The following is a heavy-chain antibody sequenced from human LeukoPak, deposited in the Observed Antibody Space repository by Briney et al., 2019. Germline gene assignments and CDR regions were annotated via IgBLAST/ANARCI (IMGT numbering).Heavy chain of an antibody. CDR1: GGSISSSNW. Sequence: SRTLSLTCAVSGGSISSSNWWSWVRQPPGKGLEWIGEIYHSGSTYYNPSLKSRVTISVDTSKNQFSLKLSSVTAADTAVYYCARSRYSSGWYGEYYFDYWGQGTLVTVSS. J-gene: IGHJ4*02. D-gene: IGHD6-19*01. CDR2: IYHSGST. V-gene: IGHV4-4*02. CDR3: ARSRYSSGWYGEYYFDY.